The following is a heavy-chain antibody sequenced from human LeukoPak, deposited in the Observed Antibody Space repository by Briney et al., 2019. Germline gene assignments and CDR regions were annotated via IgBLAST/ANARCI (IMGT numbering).Heavy chain of an antibody. J-gene: IGHJ4*02. CDR1: GFTFSSYA. CDR2: ISGSGGST. V-gene: IGHV3-23*01. D-gene: IGHD1-1*01. Sequence: GGPLRLSCAASGFTFSSYAMSWVRQAPGKGLEWVSAISGSGGSTYYADSVRGRFTISRDNSKNTLYLQMNSLRAEDTAVYYCAKEQGPTRAAYFDYWGQGTLVTVSS. CDR3: AKEQGPTRAAYFDY.